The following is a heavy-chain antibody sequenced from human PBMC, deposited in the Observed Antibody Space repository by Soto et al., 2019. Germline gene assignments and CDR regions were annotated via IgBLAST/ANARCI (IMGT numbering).Heavy chain of an antibody. CDR1: GFTFSSYW. CDR2: INSDGSST. J-gene: IGHJ6*03. D-gene: IGHD4-17*01. V-gene: IGHV3-74*01. Sequence: PGGSLRLSCAASGFTFSSYWMHWVRQAPGKGLVWVSRINSDGSSTSYADSVKGRFTISRDNAKNTLYLQMNSLRAEDTAVYYCAREGTTVTTDYYYYMDVWGKGTTVTVSS. CDR3: AREGTTVTTDYYYYMDV.